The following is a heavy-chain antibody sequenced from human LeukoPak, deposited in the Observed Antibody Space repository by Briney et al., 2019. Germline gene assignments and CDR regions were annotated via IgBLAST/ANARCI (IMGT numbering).Heavy chain of an antibody. V-gene: IGHV5-51*01. Sequence: GESMLFCCTGFGYSFTTYLIGWVRRMPGKGLEWMGIIYPGDSDARYSPSLQGQVTISVDKSISTAYLQWSSLKASDTAMYYCARQGRIVVVTTTDDAFDIWGEETMVTVSS. CDR1: GYSFTTYL. D-gene: IGHD2-21*02. J-gene: IGHJ3*02. CDR3: ARQGRIVVVTTTDDAFDI. CDR2: IYPGDSDA.